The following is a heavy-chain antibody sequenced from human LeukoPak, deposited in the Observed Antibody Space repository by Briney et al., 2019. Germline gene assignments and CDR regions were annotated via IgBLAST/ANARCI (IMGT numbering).Heavy chain of an antibody. CDR1: GGSISSTSYY. CDR3: ARVQLGYFDS. Sequence: SETLSLTCTVSGGSISSTSYYWGWIRQPPGKGLEWIGSFSYSGSPYYNPSLKSRVTISVDTSKNQFFLRLTSVTAADTAVYYCARVQLGYFDSWGQGTLVTVSS. J-gene: IGHJ4*02. V-gene: IGHV4-39*01. D-gene: IGHD6-13*01. CDR2: FSYSGSP.